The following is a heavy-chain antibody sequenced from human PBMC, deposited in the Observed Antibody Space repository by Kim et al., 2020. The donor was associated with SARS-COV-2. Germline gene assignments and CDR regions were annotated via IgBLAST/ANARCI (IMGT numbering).Heavy chain of an antibody. J-gene: IGHJ3*02. V-gene: IGHV3-21*01. CDR2: ISSSSSYI. CDR3: ARDLSCSGGSCLLGAFVI. Sequence: GGSLRLSCAASGFTFSSYSMNWVRQAPGKGLEWVSSISSSSSYIYYADSVKGRFTISRDNAKNSLYLQMNSLRAEDTAVYYCARDLSCSGGSCLLGAFVIWGQGTMVTGSS. CDR1: GFTFSSYS. D-gene: IGHD2-15*01.